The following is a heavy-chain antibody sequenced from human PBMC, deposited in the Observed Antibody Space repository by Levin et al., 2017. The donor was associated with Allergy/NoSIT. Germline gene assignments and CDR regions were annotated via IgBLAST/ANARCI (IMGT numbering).Heavy chain of an antibody. Sequence: AGGSLRLSCAASGFTFTTYGMHWVRQAPGKGLEWVTYILNDGSLKTYADSVQGRFTISRDNFNNILYLEMSSLRTEDTAVYYCARDGGDGGTYFWGHGVQVTVSS. CDR3: ARDGGDGGTYF. CDR1: GFTFTTYG. D-gene: IGHD1-26*01. J-gene: IGHJ4*01. CDR2: ILNDGSLK. V-gene: IGHV3-33*01.